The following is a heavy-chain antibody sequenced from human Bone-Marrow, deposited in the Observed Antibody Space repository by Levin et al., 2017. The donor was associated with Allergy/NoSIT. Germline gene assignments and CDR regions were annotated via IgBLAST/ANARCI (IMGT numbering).Heavy chain of an antibody. CDR1: GITSNNYT. V-gene: IGHV3-21*01. CDR2: IRSTGAYM. J-gene: IGHJ6*02. CDR3: ASRIAAPGGLDV. Sequence: GGSLRLSCAISGITSNNYTLTWVRQPPGKGLEWVSSIRSTGAYMHYADSVKGRFTISRDNAKKLLFLQMSRLRAEDTAMYYCASRIAAPGGLDVWGQGTTVTVSS. D-gene: IGHD6-25*01.